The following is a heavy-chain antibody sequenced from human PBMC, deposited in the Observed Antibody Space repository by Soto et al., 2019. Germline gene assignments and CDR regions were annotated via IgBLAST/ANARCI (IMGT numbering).Heavy chain of an antibody. V-gene: IGHV1-18*04. J-gene: IGHJ4*02. CDR3: ARDRRIVGATTVLGDHPDY. CDR2: ISAYNGNT. Sequence: ASVKVSCKASGYTFTSYGISWVRQAPGQGLEWMGWISAYNGNTNYAQKLQGRVTMTTDTSTSTAYMELRSLRSDDTAVYYCARDRRIVGATTVLGDHPDYWGPGTLVTVSS. D-gene: IGHD1-26*01. CDR1: GYTFTSYG.